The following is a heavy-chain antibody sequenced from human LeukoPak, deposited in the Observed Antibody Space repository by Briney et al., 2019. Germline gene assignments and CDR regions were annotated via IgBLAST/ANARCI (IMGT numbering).Heavy chain of an antibody. CDR3: AKDPSWGVVTATFDY. CDR1: AFTFTTNA. Sequence: PGGSLRLSCAASAFTFTTNAMTSVRHAPGKGQESISAISGSGGSTYYADSVKGRFTISRDNSKNTLYLQMNSLRAEDTAVYYCAKDPSWGVVTATFDYWGQGTLVTVSS. CDR2: ISGSGGST. V-gene: IGHV3-23*01. J-gene: IGHJ4*02. D-gene: IGHD2-21*02.